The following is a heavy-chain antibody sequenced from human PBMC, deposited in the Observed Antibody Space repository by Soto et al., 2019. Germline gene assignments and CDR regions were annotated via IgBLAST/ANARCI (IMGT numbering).Heavy chain of an antibody. V-gene: IGHV3-30-3*01. J-gene: IGHJ4*02. D-gene: IGHD6-19*01. CDR1: GFTFSSYA. CDR2: ISYDGSNK. Sequence: GGSLRLSCAASGFTFSSYAMHWVRQAPGKGLEWVAVISYDGSNKYYADSVKGRFTISRDNSKNTLYLQMNSLRAEDTAVYYCARETLYSSGWDLDYWGQGTLVTVSS. CDR3: ARETLYSSGWDLDY.